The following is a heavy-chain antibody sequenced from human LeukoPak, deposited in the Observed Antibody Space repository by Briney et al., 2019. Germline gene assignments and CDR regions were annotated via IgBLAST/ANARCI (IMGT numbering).Heavy chain of an antibody. J-gene: IGHJ4*02. D-gene: IGHD3-10*01. V-gene: IGHV3-48*04. CDR3: ARDPELWFGEFPLDY. Sequence: GGSLRLSCAASGFTFSSYSMNWVRQAPGKGLEWVSYISSSSSTIYYADSVKGRFTISRDNAKNSLYLQMNSLRAEDTAVYYCARDPELWFGEFPLDYWGQGTLVTVSS. CDR2: ISSSSSTI. CDR1: GFTFSSYS.